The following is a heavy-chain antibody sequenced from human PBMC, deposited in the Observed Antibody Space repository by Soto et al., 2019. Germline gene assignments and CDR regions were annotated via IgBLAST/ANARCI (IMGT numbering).Heavy chain of an antibody. J-gene: IGHJ4*02. CDR1: GGSISSYY. Sequence: SETLSLTCTVSGGSISSYYWSWIRQPPGKGLEWIGYIYYSGSTNYNPSLKSRVSISVDTSKNQFSLKLSSVTAADTAVYYCARESSGWYSGGFDYWGQGTLVTVSS. V-gene: IGHV4-59*01. CDR3: ARESSGWYSGGFDY. CDR2: IYYSGST. D-gene: IGHD6-19*01.